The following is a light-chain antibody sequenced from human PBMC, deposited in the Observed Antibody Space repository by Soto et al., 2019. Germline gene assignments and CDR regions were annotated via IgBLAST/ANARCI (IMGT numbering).Light chain of an antibody. V-gene: IGLV2-8*01. CDR1: SGV. J-gene: IGLJ2*01. CDR2: EVT. Sequence: QSALTQPPSASGSPGQSVTISCTGTSGVSWYQQHPGKAPKLLIYEVTKRPSGVPDRFSGSKSGNTASLTVSGLQAEDEADYYCRSYRGSHIVVVFGGGTKVTVL. CDR3: RSYRGSHIVVV.